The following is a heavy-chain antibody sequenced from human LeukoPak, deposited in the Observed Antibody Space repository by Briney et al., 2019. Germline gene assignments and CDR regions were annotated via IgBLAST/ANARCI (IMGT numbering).Heavy chain of an antibody. V-gene: IGHV6-1*01. CDR3: ARGPNFDC. CDR1: GDSVSSNCAA. Sequence: SQTLSLTCAISGDSVSSNCAAGNWIRQSPSRGLEWLGRTYYRSKWYTDYAVSVKSRITINADTSKNQFSLQLNSVTPEDTAVYYCARGPNFDCWGQGTLVTVSS. J-gene: IGHJ4*02. CDR2: TYYRSKWYT.